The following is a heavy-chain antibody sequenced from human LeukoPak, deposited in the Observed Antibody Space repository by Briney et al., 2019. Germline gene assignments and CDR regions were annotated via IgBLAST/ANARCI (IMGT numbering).Heavy chain of an antibody. CDR3: AKDYGRFGEFADFDY. D-gene: IGHD3-10*01. J-gene: IGHJ4*02. V-gene: IGHV3-30*18. Sequence: GGSPRLSCAASGFTFSSYGMHWVCQAPGKGLEWVAVISYDGSNKYYADSVKGRFTISRDNSKNTLYLQMNSLRAEDTAVYYCAKDYGRFGEFADFDYWGQGTLVTVSS. CDR1: GFTFSSYG. CDR2: ISYDGSNK.